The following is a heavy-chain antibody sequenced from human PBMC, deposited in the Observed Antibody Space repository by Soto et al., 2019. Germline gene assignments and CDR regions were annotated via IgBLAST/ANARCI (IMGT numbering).Heavy chain of an antibody. CDR1: EFTFSGHA. CDR2: ISGSGGST. J-gene: IGHJ4*02. Sequence: GRPLRLSSTAAEFTFSGHAIRRVRQTPGKGLEWVSAISGSGGSTYYADSVKGRFTISRDNSKNTLYLQMNSLRAEDTAVYYCAKDYPPEDYYDSSGYYFGYWGQGTLVTVSS. D-gene: IGHD3-22*01. CDR3: AKDYPPEDYYDSSGYYFGY. V-gene: IGHV3-23*01.